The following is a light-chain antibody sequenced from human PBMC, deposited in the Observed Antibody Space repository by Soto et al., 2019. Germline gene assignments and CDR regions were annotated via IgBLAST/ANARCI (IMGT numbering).Light chain of an antibody. CDR3: QQRSNWPPIT. Sequence: EIVLTQSPGTLSLSPGERATLSCRASQSVSSSYLAWYQQKPGQAPRLLIYGASSRSTGIPDRVSGSGSGTDFTLTINRLEPEDFAVYYCQQRSNWPPITFGQGTRLEIK. J-gene: IGKJ5*01. V-gene: IGKV3D-20*02. CDR2: GAS. CDR1: QSVSSSY.